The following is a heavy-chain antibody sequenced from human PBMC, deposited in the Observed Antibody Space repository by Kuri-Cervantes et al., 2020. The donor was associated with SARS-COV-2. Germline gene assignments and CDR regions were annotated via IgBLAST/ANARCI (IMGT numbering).Heavy chain of an antibody. Sequence: SETLSLTCTVSGYSISSGYYWGWIRQPPRKGLEWIGYIYYSGSTNYNPSLKSRVTISVDTSKNQFSLKLSSVTAADTAVYYCARKTDYYDSSGHFDYWGQGTLVTVSS. CDR1: GYSISSGYY. J-gene: IGHJ4*02. D-gene: IGHD3-22*01. CDR3: ARKTDYYDSSGHFDY. V-gene: IGHV4-38-2*02. CDR2: IYYSGST.